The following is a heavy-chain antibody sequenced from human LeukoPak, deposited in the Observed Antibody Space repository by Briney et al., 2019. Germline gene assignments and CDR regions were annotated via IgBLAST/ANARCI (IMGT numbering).Heavy chain of an antibody. CDR3: ARDRMYDFWSGYSHDAFDI. CDR2: IYYSGST. CDR1: GGSISSYY. Sequence: SETLSLTCTVSGGSISSYYWSWIRQPPGKGLEWIGYIYYSGSTNYNPSLKSRVTITVDTSKNQFSLKLSSVTAADTAVYYCARDRMYDFWSGYSHDAFDIWGQGTMVTVSS. D-gene: IGHD3-3*01. V-gene: IGHV4-59*01. J-gene: IGHJ3*02.